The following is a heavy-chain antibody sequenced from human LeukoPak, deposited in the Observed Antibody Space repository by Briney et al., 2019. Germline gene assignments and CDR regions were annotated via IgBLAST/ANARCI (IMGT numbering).Heavy chain of an antibody. V-gene: IGHV3-21*01. CDR3: ARDRTLDY. Sequence: PGGSLRLSCAASGFTFSSYSMNWVRQAPGKGLEWVSSIGSRTSFIYHAESVKGRFAISRDDARNSLYLQLNSLRAEDSAVYYCARDRTLDYWGQGTLVTVSS. CDR1: GFTFSSYS. CDR2: IGSRTSFI. J-gene: IGHJ4*02. D-gene: IGHD3/OR15-3a*01.